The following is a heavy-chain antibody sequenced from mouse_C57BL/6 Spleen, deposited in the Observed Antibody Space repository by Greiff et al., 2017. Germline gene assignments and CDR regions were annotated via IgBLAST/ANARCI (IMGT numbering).Heavy chain of an antibody. Sequence: QVQLQQSGAELVKPGASVKLSCKASGYTFTSYWLQWVKQRPGQGLEWIGEIDPSDSYTNYNQKFKGKATLTVATSSSTAYMQLSSLTSEDTAVYYWARGELYDGYCDAMDYWGQGTSVTVSS. CDR1: GYTFTSYW. CDR2: IDPSDSYT. D-gene: IGHD2-3*01. V-gene: IGHV1-50*01. J-gene: IGHJ4*01. CDR3: ARGELYDGYCDAMDY.